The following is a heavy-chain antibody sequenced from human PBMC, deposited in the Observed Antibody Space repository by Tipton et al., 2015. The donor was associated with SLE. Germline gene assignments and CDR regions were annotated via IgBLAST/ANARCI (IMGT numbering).Heavy chain of an antibody. CDR1: GGSISSSSYY. D-gene: IGHD1-7*01. Sequence: TLSLTCTVSGGSISSSSYYWGWIRQPPGKGLEWIGSIFYSGSTYYNPSLKSRVTISVDTSKNQFSLKLSSVTAADTAVYYCARESSPGTTIDWFDPWGQGTLVTVSS. CDR2: IFYSGST. V-gene: IGHV4-39*07. J-gene: IGHJ5*02. CDR3: ARESSPGTTIDWFDP.